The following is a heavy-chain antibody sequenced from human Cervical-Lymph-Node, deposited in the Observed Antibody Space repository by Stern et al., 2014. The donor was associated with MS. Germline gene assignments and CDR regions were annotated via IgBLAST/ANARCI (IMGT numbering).Heavy chain of an antibody. Sequence: EVQLVESGGGLFQPGGSLRLSCVASGFTFNRYWMHWVRQAPGKGLGWVSRINSDGSYTTYADSVKGRFTISRDNAKNTLYVQMNSLRGEDTAVYYCARETDYSKNYDVWGQGTTVTASS. D-gene: IGHD4-11*01. CDR2: INSDGSYT. J-gene: IGHJ6*02. CDR1: GFTFNRYW. V-gene: IGHV3-74*01. CDR3: ARETDYSKNYDV.